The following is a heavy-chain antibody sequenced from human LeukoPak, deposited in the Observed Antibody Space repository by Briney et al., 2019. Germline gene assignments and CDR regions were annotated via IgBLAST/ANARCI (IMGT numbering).Heavy chain of an antibody. V-gene: IGHV3-21*01. D-gene: IGHD1-20*01. Sequence: GGSLRLSCAASGFTFSSYSMNWVRQAPGKGLEWVSSISSSSSYIYYADSVKGRFTISRDNAKNSLYLQMNSLRAEDTAVYYYARDRSGYNWNGEAYWGQGTLVTVSS. CDR3: ARDRSGYNWNGEAY. CDR2: ISSSSSYI. CDR1: GFTFSSYS. J-gene: IGHJ4*02.